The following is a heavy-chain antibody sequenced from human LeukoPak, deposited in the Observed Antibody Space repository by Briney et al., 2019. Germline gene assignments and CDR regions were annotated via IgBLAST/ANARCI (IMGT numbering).Heavy chain of an antibody. J-gene: IGHJ4*02. Sequence: GGALRLSCTASGFTFSDDYMDWVRQAPGKGLEWIARIREKPHSYSTEYAACVQCRFTISRDDSKNSLYLQMSSLKTEDTAVYYCARGFRYGSNWGFDYWGQGTLVTVTS. D-gene: IGHD5-24*01. CDR2: IREKPHSYST. CDR1: GFTFSDDY. V-gene: IGHV3-72*01. CDR3: ARGFRYGSNWGFDY.